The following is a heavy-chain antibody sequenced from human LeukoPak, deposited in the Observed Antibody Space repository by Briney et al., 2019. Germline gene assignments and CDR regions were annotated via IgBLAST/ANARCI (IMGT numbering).Heavy chain of an antibody. J-gene: IGHJ5*02. Sequence: GASVTVSCKASVYTFTIYGISWVRQAPGQGLEWMGWISAYNGNTNYAQKLQGRVTMTTDTSTSTAYMELRSLRSDDTAVYYCARDLSGDSFDPWGQGTLVTVSS. V-gene: IGHV1-18*01. D-gene: IGHD2-21*01. CDR2: ISAYNGNT. CDR1: VYTFTIYG. CDR3: ARDLSGDSFDP.